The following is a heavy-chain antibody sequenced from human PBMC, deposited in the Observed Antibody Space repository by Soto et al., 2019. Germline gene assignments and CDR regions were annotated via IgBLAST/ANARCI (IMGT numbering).Heavy chain of an antibody. CDR2: ISSNSAYI. Sequence: PGGSLRLSCTASGFTFSSYEMTWVRQAPGKGLEWVSTISSNSAYIYYTDALRGRFTISRDNAKNSLHLQMNSLRAEDTAVYYCTRDASRDSSARGWFDPWGPGTLVTVSS. CDR3: TRDASRDSSARGWFDP. D-gene: IGHD6-13*01. CDR1: GFTFSSYE. V-gene: IGHV3-21*01. J-gene: IGHJ5*02.